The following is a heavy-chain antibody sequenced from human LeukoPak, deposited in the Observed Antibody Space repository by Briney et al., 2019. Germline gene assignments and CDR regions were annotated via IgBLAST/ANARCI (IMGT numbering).Heavy chain of an antibody. CDR2: INHSGST. Sequence: SETLSLTCAVYGGSFSGYYWSWIRQPPGKGLEWIGEINHSGSTNYNPSLKSRVTISVDTSKNQFSLKLSSVTAADTAVYYCAYSSSWSLGGMDVWGQGTTVTVSS. D-gene: IGHD6-13*01. CDR3: AYSSSWSLGGMDV. J-gene: IGHJ6*02. CDR1: GGSFSGYY. V-gene: IGHV4-34*01.